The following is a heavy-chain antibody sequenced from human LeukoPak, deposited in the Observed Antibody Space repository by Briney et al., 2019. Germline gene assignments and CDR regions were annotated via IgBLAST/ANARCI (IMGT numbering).Heavy chain of an antibody. J-gene: IGHJ4*02. CDR2: IYYSGST. Sequence: SETLSLTCTVSGGPISSYYWSWIRQPPGKGLEWIGYIYYSGSTNYNPSLKSRVTISVDTSKNQFSLKLSSVTAADTAVYYCARDRKGLYFDYWGQGTLVTVSS. V-gene: IGHV4-59*01. CDR3: ARDRKGLYFDY. CDR1: GGPISSYY. D-gene: IGHD1-14*01.